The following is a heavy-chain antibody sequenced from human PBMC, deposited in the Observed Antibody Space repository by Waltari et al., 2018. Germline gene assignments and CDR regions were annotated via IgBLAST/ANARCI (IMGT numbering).Heavy chain of an antibody. J-gene: IGHJ4*02. D-gene: IGHD3-22*01. CDR1: DFTFRDYS. CDR3: ARDKEDRVDY. CDR2: ISSDGDSE. Sequence: QVQLVESGGGVVQPGGSLRRSCVASDFTFRDYSIHWVRQAPGQGLEWVSVISSDGDSERYEDSVKGRFAISRDNPGNTVYLQMNDLRAEDTGVYYCARDKEDRVDYWGQGILVSVSS. V-gene: IGHV3-30*09.